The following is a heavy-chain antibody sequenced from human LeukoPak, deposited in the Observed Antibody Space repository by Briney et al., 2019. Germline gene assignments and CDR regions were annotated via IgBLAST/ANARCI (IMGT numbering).Heavy chain of an antibody. CDR2: ISSSSSYI. CDR1: GFTFSSYS. V-gene: IGHV3-21*01. CDR3: ARDGLLLPPSYY. Sequence: PGGSLRLSCAASGFTFSSYSMNWVRQAPGKGLEWVSSISSSSSYIYYADLVKGRFTISRDNAKNSLYLQMNSLRAEDTAVYYCARDGLLLPPSYYWGQGTLVTVSS. D-gene: IGHD3-22*01. J-gene: IGHJ4*02.